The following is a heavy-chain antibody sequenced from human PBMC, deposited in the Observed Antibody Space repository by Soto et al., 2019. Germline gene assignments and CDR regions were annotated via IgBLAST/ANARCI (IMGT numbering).Heavy chain of an antibody. CDR2: IGGTPDGGRV. J-gene: IGHJ5*02. V-gene: IGHV3-49*03. CDR1: GFIFSGHA. D-gene: IGHD3-10*01. Sequence: PGGYLRIACPASGFIFSGHAMTWIRRAPGRGLEWVAFIGGTPDGGRVEYAASARGRFTISRDDAKRSVYLQMNSLRPDDTGVYYFTRRTFSYYGPWAQRTLVSV. CDR3: TRRTFSYYGP.